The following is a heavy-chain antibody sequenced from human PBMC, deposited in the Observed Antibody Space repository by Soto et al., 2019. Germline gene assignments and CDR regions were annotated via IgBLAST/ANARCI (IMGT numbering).Heavy chain of an antibody. V-gene: IGHV4-34*01. Sequence: SETLSLTCAVYGGSLSGYFWSWVRQPPGKGLERIGEINHSGSTNYNPSLKSRVTISVDTSKNQFSLKLSSVTAADMAVYYCARVNFGTSATTFYYDYGVDVCGHGTTFTV. J-gene: IGHJ6*02. CDR3: ARVNFGTSATTFYYDYGVDV. CDR2: INHSGST. CDR1: GGSLSGYF. D-gene: IGHD1-1*01.